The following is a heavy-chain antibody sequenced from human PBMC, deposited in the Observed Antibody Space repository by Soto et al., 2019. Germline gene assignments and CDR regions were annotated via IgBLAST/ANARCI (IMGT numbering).Heavy chain of an antibody. J-gene: IGHJ6*02. CDR2: ISGSSGST. CDR3: AKADSYGSFGNYYGMDV. Sequence: GGSLRLSCAASGFTFDDSAMSWVRQAPGKGLEWVSAISGSSGSTYYADSVKGRFTMSRDNPKNTLYVQMNNLRAEETAVYYCAKADSYGSFGNYYGMDVWGQGTTVTVS. D-gene: IGHD5-18*01. V-gene: IGHV3-23*01. CDR1: GFTFDDSA.